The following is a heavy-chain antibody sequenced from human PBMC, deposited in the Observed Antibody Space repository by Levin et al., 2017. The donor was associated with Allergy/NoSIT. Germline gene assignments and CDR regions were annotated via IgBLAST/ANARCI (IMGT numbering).Heavy chain of an antibody. Sequence: AGGSLRLSCAASGFTFSIYAMHWVRQAPGKGLEWLAVVSYDGSDKYYADSVKGRFTITRDNSKKTLSLQMNGLRPEDTAVYYCARDGGICNGNICPAYYMAVWGKGTTVTVSS. V-gene: IGHV3-30-3*01. J-gene: IGHJ6*04. CDR3: ARDGGICNGNICPAYYMAV. CDR2: VSYDGSDK. D-gene: IGHD2/OR15-2a*01. CDR1: GFTFSIYA.